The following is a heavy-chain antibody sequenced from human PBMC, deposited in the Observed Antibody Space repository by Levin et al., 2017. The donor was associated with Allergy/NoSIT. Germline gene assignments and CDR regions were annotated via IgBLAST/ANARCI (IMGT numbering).Heavy chain of an antibody. CDR1: GGSISSGDYY. D-gene: IGHD2-15*01. CDR2: IYYSGST. J-gene: IGHJ2*01. Sequence: SETLSLTCTVSGGSISSGDYYWSWIRQPPGKGLEWIGYIYYSGSTYYNPSLKSRVTISVDTSKNQFSLKLSSVTAADTAVYYCARASSDDWYFDLWGRGTLVTVSS. V-gene: IGHV4-30-4*01. CDR3: ARASSDDWYFDL.